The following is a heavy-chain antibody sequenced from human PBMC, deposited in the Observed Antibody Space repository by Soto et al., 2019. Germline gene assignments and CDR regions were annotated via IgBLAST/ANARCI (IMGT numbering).Heavy chain of an antibody. V-gene: IGHV1-8*01. Sequence: ASVKLSCKASGYTFTSYDINWVRQATRQGLEWLGWMNPNSGNTGYAQKFQGRVTMTRNTSISTAYMELSSLRSEDTAVYYCARYPVEVVPAAKTLYYYYYYYMDVWGKGTTVTVSS. CDR2: MNPNSGNT. D-gene: IGHD2-2*01. CDR1: GYTFTSYD. CDR3: ARYPVEVVPAAKTLYYYYYYYMDV. J-gene: IGHJ6*03.